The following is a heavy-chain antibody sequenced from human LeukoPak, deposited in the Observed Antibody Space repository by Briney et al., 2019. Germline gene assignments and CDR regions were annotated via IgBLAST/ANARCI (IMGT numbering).Heavy chain of an antibody. CDR3: ARDSSPMYCSSTSCPSGY. J-gene: IGHJ4*02. CDR2: VKGDGSAT. Sequence: GGSLRLSCAASGFTFSSYAMNWVRQAPGRGLEWLASVKGDGSATSYVDSVKGRFTISRDNAKNSLYLQMNSLRADDTALYYCARDSSPMYCSSTSCPSGYWGQGTLVTVSS. V-gene: IGHV3-7*01. CDR1: GFTFSSYA. D-gene: IGHD2-2*01.